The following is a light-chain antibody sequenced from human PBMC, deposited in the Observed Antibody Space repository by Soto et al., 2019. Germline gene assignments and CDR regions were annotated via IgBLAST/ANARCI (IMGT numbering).Light chain of an antibody. CDR1: QSISSW. J-gene: IGKJ1*01. CDR3: QQCYSSPPWT. V-gene: IGKV1-39*01. CDR2: AAS. Sequence: DIQRTQSPSTLSASVGHRGTITCRASQSISSWLAWYQQKPGKAPKLLIYAASNLQSGVPSRFSGSGSGTDFTLTISSLQPEDFATYYCQQCYSSPPWTFGQGTKVDIK.